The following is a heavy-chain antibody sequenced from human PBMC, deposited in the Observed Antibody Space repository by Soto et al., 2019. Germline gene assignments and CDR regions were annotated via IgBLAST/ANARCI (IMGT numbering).Heavy chain of an antibody. Sequence: SLRLSCAASGFTFSSYGIHWVRQAPGKGLEWVAVISYDGSNKYYADSVKGRFTISRDNSKNTLYLQMNSLRAEDTAVYYCAKDVDSSGWYYYFDIWGRGALVTVSS. CDR3: AKDVDSSGWYYYFDI. J-gene: IGHJ2*01. CDR2: ISYDGSNK. D-gene: IGHD6-19*01. CDR1: GFTFSSYG. V-gene: IGHV3-30*18.